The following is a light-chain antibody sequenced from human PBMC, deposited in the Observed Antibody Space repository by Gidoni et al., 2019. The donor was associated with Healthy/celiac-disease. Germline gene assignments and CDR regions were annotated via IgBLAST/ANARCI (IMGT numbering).Light chain of an antibody. CDR1: QSVSSSY. Sequence: EIVFTQSPGTLSLSPGERATLSCRASQSVSSSYLAWYQQKPGQAPRLLIYGASSRATGIPDRFSGSVSEDFAVYYCQQYGSSPVTFXQXTKLEIK. CDR3: QQYGSSPVT. CDR2: GAS. J-gene: IGKJ2*01. V-gene: IGKV3-20*01.